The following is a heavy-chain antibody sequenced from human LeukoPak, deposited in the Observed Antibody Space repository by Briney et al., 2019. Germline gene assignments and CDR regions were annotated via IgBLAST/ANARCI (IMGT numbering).Heavy chain of an antibody. J-gene: IGHJ4*02. Sequence: GGSLRLSCAVSGITLSNYGMSWVRQAPGKGLEWVAGLSGSGGGTSYADSVQGRFTISRDNPNNTLYLQMNSLRAEDTAVYFCAKRGVVIRVFLVGFHKEAYYFDSWGQGALVTVSS. D-gene: IGHD3-10*01. CDR2: LSGSGGGT. CDR3: AKRGVVIRVFLVGFHKEAYYFDS. CDR1: GITLSNYG. V-gene: IGHV3-23*01.